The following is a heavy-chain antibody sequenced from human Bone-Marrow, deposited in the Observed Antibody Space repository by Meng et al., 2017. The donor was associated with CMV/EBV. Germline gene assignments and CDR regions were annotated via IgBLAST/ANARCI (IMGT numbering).Heavy chain of an antibody. CDR2: IKQDGSEK. J-gene: IGHJ6*02. Sequence: GESRKSSCVASGCNLNTYGMSWVSQAPGKGLEWVANIKQDGSEKYYVDSVKGRFTISRDNAKNSLYLQMNSLRVEDTAVYYCARDRTQYYDFWSGYHPIPLGMDVWGQGTTVTVSS. CDR1: GCNLNTYG. D-gene: IGHD3-3*01. CDR3: ARDRTQYYDFWSGYHPIPLGMDV. V-gene: IGHV3-7*01.